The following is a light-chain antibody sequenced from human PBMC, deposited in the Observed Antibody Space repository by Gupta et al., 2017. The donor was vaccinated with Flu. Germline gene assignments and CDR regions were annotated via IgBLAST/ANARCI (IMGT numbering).Light chain of an antibody. J-gene: IGLJ2*01. CDR3: DTWANPLSSVV. V-gene: IGLV1-51*01. CDR2: QNK. Sequence: QSVLTQPPSVSAAPGQKVPISCSGSGSIIGNNYVSWYQPFPRTTPKLLIYQNKNRPSATPDRVSCSKSDTYATPALTVPQTGDEADDYCDTWANPLSSVVFGGGTKLIVL. CDR1: GSIIGNNY.